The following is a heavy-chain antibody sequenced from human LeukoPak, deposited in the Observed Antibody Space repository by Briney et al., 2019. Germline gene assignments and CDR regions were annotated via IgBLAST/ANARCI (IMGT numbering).Heavy chain of an antibody. CDR1: GFTFSSYW. D-gene: IGHD6-19*01. Sequence: PGGSLRLSCAASGFTFSSYWMSWVRQAPGRGLKWVANIKQDGSDKYYVDSVKGRFTISRDNAKNSLFLQMNSLRAEDTAVYYCAIRSYNSGWNFDYWGQRTLVTVSS. CDR3: AIRSYNSGWNFDY. V-gene: IGHV3-7*01. CDR2: IKQDGSDK. J-gene: IGHJ4*02.